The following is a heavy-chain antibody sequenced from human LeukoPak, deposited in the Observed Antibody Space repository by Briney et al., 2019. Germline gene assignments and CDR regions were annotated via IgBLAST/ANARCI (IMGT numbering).Heavy chain of an antibody. CDR2: IHYSGST. CDR1: GGSISSYY. J-gene: IGHJ6*02. V-gene: IGHV4-59*08. CDR3: ARHEPYRVPVAGTYYSYPMDV. Sequence: SETLSLTCSVSGGSISSYYWSWIRQPPGKGLEWIAYIHYSGSTNHNPSLKSRLTISVDTSKNQFSLKLTSVTAADTAVYYCARHEPYRVPVAGTYYSYPMDVWGQGTTVTVSS. D-gene: IGHD6-19*01.